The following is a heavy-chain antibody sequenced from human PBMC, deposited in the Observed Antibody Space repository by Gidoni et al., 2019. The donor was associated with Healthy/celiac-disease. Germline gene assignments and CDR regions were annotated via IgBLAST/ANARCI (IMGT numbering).Heavy chain of an antibody. Sequence: QVQPVQSGAEAKKPGSSVKVSCKASGATFSSYAISWVRQAPGQGLEWMGGIIPIIGTASYAQKFQGRVTITADESTSTAYMELSSLRSEDTDVYYCAVGRGYSYGTLWYFDYWGQGTLVTVSS. J-gene: IGHJ4*02. CDR1: GATFSSYA. CDR3: AVGRGYSYGTLWYFDY. CDR2: IIPIIGTA. D-gene: IGHD5-18*01. V-gene: IGHV1-69*01.